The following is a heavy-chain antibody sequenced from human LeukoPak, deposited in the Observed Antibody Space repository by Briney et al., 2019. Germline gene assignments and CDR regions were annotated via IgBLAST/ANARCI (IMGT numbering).Heavy chain of an antibody. Sequence: PGGSLRLSCAASGFTFSDQYMDWVRQAQVKGLEWVGRIRNKANSYTTEYAASVKGIFTISRDDSKNSLYLQMNSLKTEDTAVYYCARVRGVTNNWFAPWGQGTLVTVSS. J-gene: IGHJ5*02. V-gene: IGHV3-72*01. CDR1: GFTFSDQY. D-gene: IGHD3-10*01. CDR2: IRNKANSYTT. CDR3: ARVRGVTNNWFAP.